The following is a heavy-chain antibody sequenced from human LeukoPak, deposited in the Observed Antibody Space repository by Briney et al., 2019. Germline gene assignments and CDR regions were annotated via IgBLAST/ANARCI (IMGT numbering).Heavy chain of an antibody. D-gene: IGHD3-22*01. V-gene: IGHV1-69*04. CDR2: IIPILGIA. Sequence: GASVKVSCKASGGTFSSYAISWVRQAPGQGLEWMGRIIPILGIANYAQKLQGRVTMTTDTSTSTAYMELRSLRSDDTAVYYCARRRASITMIDDAFDIWGQGTMVTVSS. CDR1: GGTFSSYA. CDR3: ARRRASITMIDDAFDI. J-gene: IGHJ3*02.